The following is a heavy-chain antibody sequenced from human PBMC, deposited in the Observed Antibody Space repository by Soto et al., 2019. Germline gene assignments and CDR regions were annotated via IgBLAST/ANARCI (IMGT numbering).Heavy chain of an antibody. D-gene: IGHD4-17*01. CDR2: INHSGRT. CDR1: GGPFRGYY. V-gene: IGHV4-34*01. CDR3: ARDVGHDYGDNGGY. J-gene: IGHJ4*02. Sequence: PSETLSLTCAVSGGPFRGYYWSWIRQPPGKGLEWIGEINHSGRTNYNPSLKSRVTISVDTSKNQFSLKLSSVTAADTAVYYCARDVGHDYGDNGGYWGQGTLVTVSS.